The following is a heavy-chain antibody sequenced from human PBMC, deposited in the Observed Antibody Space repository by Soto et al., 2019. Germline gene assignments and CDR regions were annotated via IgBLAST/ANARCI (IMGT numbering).Heavy chain of an antibody. CDR3: AKALYYYDSSPLDH. V-gene: IGHV3-43D*04. CDR2: INSDGTDS. Sequence: GGSLRLSCAAAGFDFEDFAMHWVRQAPGKGLEWVSLINSDGTDSYYMDSVRGRFTISRDNGKNSLYLQMDRLRPEDTAFYFCAKALYYYDSSPLDHWGQGTLVTVSS. J-gene: IGHJ4*02. CDR1: GFDFEDFA. D-gene: IGHD3-22*01.